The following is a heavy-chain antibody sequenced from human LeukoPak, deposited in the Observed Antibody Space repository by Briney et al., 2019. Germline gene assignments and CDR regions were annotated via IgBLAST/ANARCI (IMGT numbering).Heavy chain of an antibody. CDR3: ARVHSGTYD. CDR2: TRNKANSYTT. Sequence: GGSLRLSCAASGFTFSDHYMDWVRQAPGKGLEWVGRTRNKANSYTTEYAASVKGRFTISRDDSKNSLYLQMNSLKTEDTAVYYCARVHSGTYDWRQGTLVTVS. D-gene: IGHD1-26*01. V-gene: IGHV3-72*01. CDR1: GFTFSDHY. J-gene: IGHJ4*02.